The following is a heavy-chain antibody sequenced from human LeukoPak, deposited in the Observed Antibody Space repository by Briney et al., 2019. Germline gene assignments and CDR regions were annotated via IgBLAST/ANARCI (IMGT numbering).Heavy chain of an antibody. CDR1: GFTFSSYA. D-gene: IGHD2-15*01. CDR3: ARDNAVVVVAAMTFDY. CDR2: ISSSGSTI. V-gene: IGHV3-48*04. Sequence: GGSLRLSCAASGFTFSSYAMSWVRQAPGKGLEWVSYISSSGSTIYYADSVKGRFTISRDNAKNSLYLQMNSLRAEDTAVYYCARDNAVVVVAAMTFDYWGQGTLVTVSS. J-gene: IGHJ4*02.